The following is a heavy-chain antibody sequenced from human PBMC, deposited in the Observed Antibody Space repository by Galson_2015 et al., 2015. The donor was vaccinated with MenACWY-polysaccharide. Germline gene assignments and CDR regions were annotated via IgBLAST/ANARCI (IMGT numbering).Heavy chain of an antibody. CDR3: ARVEKYSGSYYILH. CDR1: GSSISSGYY. V-gene: IGHV4-38-2*01. J-gene: IGHJ4*02. CDR2: IYHSGST. D-gene: IGHD1-26*01. Sequence: ATLSLTCAVSGSSISSGYYWGWLRPPPGQGLEWIGSIYHSGSTYYNPSLKSRFTISVDTSKNQFSLKLSSVTAADTAVYYCARVEKYSGSYYILHWGQGTLVTVSS.